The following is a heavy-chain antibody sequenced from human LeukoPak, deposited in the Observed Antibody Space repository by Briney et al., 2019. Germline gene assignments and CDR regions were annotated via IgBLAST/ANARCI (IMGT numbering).Heavy chain of an antibody. CDR1: GGTFSSYA. D-gene: IGHD3-10*01. CDR2: IIPIFGTA. V-gene: IGHV1-69*06. J-gene: IGHJ4*02. Sequence: GASVKVSCKASGGTFSSYAISWVRQAPGQGLEWMGGIIPIFGTANYAQKFQGRVTITADKSTSTAYMELSSLRSEDTAVYYCARGKDGSGSYYFSYWGQGTLVTVSS. CDR3: ARGKDGSGSYYFSY.